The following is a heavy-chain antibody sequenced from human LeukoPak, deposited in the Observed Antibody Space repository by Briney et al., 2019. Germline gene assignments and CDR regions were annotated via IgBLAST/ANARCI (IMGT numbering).Heavy chain of an antibody. J-gene: IGHJ5*02. V-gene: IGHV3-30*02. CDR2: MRSDGSNR. CDR1: GFTFTSSG. Sequence: GGSLRLSCAASGFTFTSSGMHWVRQAPGKGLEWVAFMRSDGSNRYYADSVQGRFTISRDNSKNTVYLQMNSLRVEDTAVYYCAKEGFDPWGQGTLVTVSS. CDR3: AKEGFDP.